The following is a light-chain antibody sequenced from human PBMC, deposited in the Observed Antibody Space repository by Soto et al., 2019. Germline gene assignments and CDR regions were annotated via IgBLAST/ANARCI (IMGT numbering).Light chain of an antibody. CDR3: QQNNTWLWT. V-gene: IGKV3-11*01. CDR2: DAS. J-gene: IGKJ1*01. Sequence: EIVLTQSPATLSLSPGERATLSCRASQSVSSSLAWYHHRPGQAPRLLIYDASNRATGIPARFSGSGSGTAFTHGINSLQSEDFAVYYCQQNNTWLWTVGQGAKVE. CDR1: QSVSSS.